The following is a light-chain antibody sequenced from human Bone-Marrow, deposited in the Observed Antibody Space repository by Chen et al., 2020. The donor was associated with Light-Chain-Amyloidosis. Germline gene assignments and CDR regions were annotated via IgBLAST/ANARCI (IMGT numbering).Light chain of an antibody. Sequence: QSALTQPASVSGSPGQSLPISCTGTSSDGGGDNHVSWYQQHPDKAPKLMIYEVTNRLSWVPDRFSGSKSDNTASLTISGLQTEDEADYFCSSYTITNTLVFGSGTRVTVL. CDR1: SSDGGGDNH. CDR2: EVT. CDR3: SSYTITNTLV. J-gene: IGLJ1*01. V-gene: IGLV2-14*01.